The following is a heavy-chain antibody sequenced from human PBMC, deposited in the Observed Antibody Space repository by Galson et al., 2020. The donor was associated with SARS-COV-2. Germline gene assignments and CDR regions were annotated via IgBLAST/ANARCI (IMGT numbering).Heavy chain of an antibody. V-gene: IGHV2-26*01. D-gene: IGHD3-3*01. J-gene: IGHJ4*02. CDR1: GFSLSNARMG. CDR2: IFSNDEK. Sequence: SGPTLVKPTETLTLTCTVSGFSLSNARMGVSWIRQPPGKALEWLAHIFSNDEKSYSTSLKSRPTISKDTSKSQVVLTMTNMDPVDTATYYCARLQREVTIFGVVISPIDYWGQGTLVTVSS. CDR3: ARLQREVTIFGVVISPIDY.